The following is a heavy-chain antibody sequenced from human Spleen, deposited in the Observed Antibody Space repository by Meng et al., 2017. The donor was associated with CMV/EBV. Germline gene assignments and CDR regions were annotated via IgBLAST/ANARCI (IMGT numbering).Heavy chain of an antibody. Sequence: GESLKISCTASEFTFKNYGTHWVRQAPGKGLEWVAFIRYDDSNKYYVDSVKGRFTISRDNAKNSLYLQMNSLRAEDTAVYYCARDRLAVATYYYYYGMDVWGQGTTVTVSS. J-gene: IGHJ6*02. CDR1: EFTFKNYG. CDR2: IRYDDSNK. V-gene: IGHV3-30*02. D-gene: IGHD6-19*01. CDR3: ARDRLAVATYYYYYGMDV.